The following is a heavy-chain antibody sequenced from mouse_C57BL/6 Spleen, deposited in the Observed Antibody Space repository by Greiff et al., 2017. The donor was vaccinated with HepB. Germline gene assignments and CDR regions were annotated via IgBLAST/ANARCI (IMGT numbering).Heavy chain of an antibody. CDR2: IHPNSGST. D-gene: IGHD1-2*01. V-gene: IGHV1-64*01. CDR1: GYTFTSYW. CDR3: ARSYYGAWFAD. Sequence: QVQLQQSGAELVKPGASVKLSCKASGYTFTSYWMHWVKQRPGQGLEWIGMIHPNSGSTNYNEKFKSKATLTVDKSSSTAYMQLSSLTSEASAVYYCARSYYGAWFADWGQGTLVTVSA. J-gene: IGHJ3*01.